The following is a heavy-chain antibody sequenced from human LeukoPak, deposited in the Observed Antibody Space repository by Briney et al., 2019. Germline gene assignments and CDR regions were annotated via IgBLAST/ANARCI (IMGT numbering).Heavy chain of an antibody. V-gene: IGHV1-18*01. CDR2: ISGYNGST. J-gene: IGHJ4*02. D-gene: IGHD6-13*01. CDR1: GFAFNSYG. CDR3: ARDAGYSSSWYSY. Sequence: ASVKVSCKASGFAFNSYGISWVRQAPGQGLEWMGWISGYNGSTKYPQKFQGRVTMTTDTSTSTAYMELRSLRFDDTAVYYCARDAGYSSSWYSYWGQGTLVSVSS.